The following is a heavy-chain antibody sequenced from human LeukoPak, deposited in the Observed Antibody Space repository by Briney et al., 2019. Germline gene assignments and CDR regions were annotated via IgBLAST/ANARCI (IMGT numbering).Heavy chain of an antibody. J-gene: IGHJ5*02. CDR1: GGSISSYY. D-gene: IGHD6-6*01. V-gene: IGHV4-59*08. Sequence: PSETLSLTCTVSGGSISSYYWSRIRQPPGKGLEWIGYFSYTGSANYNPSLKSRVTISVDTSKNQFSLKLSSVTAADTAVYFCARGLEYSSSTNWFDPWGQGTLVIVSS. CDR2: FSYTGSA. CDR3: ARGLEYSSSTNWFDP.